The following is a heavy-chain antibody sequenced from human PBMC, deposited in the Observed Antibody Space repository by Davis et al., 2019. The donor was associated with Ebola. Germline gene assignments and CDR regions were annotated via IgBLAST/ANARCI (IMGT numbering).Heavy chain of an antibody. Sequence: SVKVSCKASGGTFSSYAISWVRQAPGQGLEWMGGIIPIFGTANYAQKFQGRVTITADESTSTAYMELSSLRSEDTAVYYCARVMVQGVHHGPLGYWGQGTLVTVSS. CDR2: IIPIFGTA. V-gene: IGHV1-69*13. CDR3: ARVMVQGVHHGPLGY. CDR1: GGTFSSYA. J-gene: IGHJ4*02. D-gene: IGHD3-10*01.